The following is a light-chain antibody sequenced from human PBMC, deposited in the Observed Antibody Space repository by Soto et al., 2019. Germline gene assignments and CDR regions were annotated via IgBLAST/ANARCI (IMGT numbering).Light chain of an antibody. J-gene: IGKJ5*01. CDR3: QQYYTWPS. Sequence: EIVMTQSPATLSVSPGDRVTLSCRASQRVSPNVAWYQQRRGQAPRLLIYGASTRATGIPGRFSGSGSGTEFTLTISSLESEDFAVYYCQQYYTWPSFGQGTRLEI. CDR2: GAS. V-gene: IGKV3-15*01. CDR1: QRVSPN.